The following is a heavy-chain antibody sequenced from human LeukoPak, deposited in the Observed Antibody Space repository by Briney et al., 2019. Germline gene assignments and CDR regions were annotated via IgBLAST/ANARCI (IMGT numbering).Heavy chain of an antibody. V-gene: IGHV4-59*01. D-gene: IGHD6-13*01. Sequence: SETLSLTCTVSGCSISTYYWSWIRQPPGKGLEWIGDIYYSGSTNYNPSLKSRVTISVDTSKNQFSLRLNSVTAADTAVYYCARGVSSSWYPIAYWGQGTLVTVSS. CDR1: GCSISTYY. CDR2: IYYSGST. CDR3: ARGVSSSWYPIAY. J-gene: IGHJ4*02.